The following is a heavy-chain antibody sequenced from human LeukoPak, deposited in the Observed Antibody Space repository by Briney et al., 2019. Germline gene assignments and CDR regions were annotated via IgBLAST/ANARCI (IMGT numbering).Heavy chain of an antibody. Sequence: PSETLSLTCTVSSGSISNSNYFWGWIRQPPGKGLEWIGCIYYTGSTYYNPSLKSRVTISVDTSKNQFSLKLSSVTAADTAVYYCARNRPRYCSGGSCYFFQTKLKNYYYYYMDVWGKGTTVTISS. V-gene: IGHV4-39*01. J-gene: IGHJ6*03. CDR3: ARNRPRYCSGGSCYFFQTKLKNYYYYYMDV. D-gene: IGHD2-15*01. CDR2: IYYTGST. CDR1: SGSISNSNYF.